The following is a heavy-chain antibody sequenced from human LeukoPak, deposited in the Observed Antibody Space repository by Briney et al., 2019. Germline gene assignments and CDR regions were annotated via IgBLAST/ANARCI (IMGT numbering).Heavy chain of an antibody. CDR2: INPSNGDT. CDR3: GSDWYIDY. D-gene: IGHD1-14*01. V-gene: IGHV1-18*01. J-gene: IGHJ4*02. Sequence: GASVKVSCKAFGYICINYGISSVRQAPGQGLEWMGRINPSNGDTMYAQILQGRVTMTTDTSTSTAYMELRSLRSDDTAVYYCGSDWYIDYWRQGTLVTVSS. CDR1: GYICINYG.